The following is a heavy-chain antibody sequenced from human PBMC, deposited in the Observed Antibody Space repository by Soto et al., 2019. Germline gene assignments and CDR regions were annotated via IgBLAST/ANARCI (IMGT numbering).Heavy chain of an antibody. CDR2: IYPCDTDT. Sequence: GESLKISCQGSGYTFTSYWIGWVRHMPGKGLKGMGIIYPCDTDTRYNQSFQGQVIISADRSISTAYLQRSILKASETAIYYCTSSGRDDYFRDYKGMDVWGQGTTLTGS. J-gene: IGHJ6*02. D-gene: IGHD4-17*01. V-gene: IGHV5-51*01. CDR1: GYTFTSYW. CDR3: TSSGRDDYFRDYKGMDV.